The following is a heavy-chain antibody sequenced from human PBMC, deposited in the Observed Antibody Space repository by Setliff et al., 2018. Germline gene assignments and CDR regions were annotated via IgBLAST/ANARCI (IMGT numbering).Heavy chain of an antibody. CDR2: INPNSGDT. J-gene: IGHJ4*02. D-gene: IGHD3-16*01. V-gene: IGHV1-2*02. Sequence: ASVKVSCKASGYTFGAHYIHWVRQAPGQGFEWMGWINPNSGDTNYAQNFQGRVTMTRDTSATTVYMELSSLRSDDMAVYYCARKGPNSSSHVFGYWGQGTLVTVSS. CDR3: ARKGPNSSSHVFGY. CDR1: GYTFGAHY.